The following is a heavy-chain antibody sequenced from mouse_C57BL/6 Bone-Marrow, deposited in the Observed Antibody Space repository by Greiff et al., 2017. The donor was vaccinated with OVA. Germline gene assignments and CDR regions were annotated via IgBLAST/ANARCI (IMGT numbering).Heavy chain of an antibody. D-gene: IGHD2-3*01. J-gene: IGHJ3*01. CDR3: TRGNEYGYYFLFAY. CDR1: GYTFTSYW. V-gene: IGHV1-5*01. Sequence: EVQLQQSGTVLARPGASVKMSCKTSGYTFTSYWMHWVKQRPGQGLEWIGAIYPGNSDTSYNQKFKGKAKLTAVTSASTAYMELSSLTNEDSAVYYCTRGNEYGYYFLFAYWGQGTLVTVSA. CDR2: IYPGNSDT.